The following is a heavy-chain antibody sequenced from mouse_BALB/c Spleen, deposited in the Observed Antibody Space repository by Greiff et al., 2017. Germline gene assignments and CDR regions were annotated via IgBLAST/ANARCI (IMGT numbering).Heavy chain of an antibody. J-gene: IGHJ3*01. CDR3: ARAPLDSSGYPSFAY. CDR1: GFSLTGYG. Sequence: VQLVESGPGLVAPSQSLSITCTVSGFSLTGYGVNWVRQPPGKGLEWLGMIWGDGSTDYNSALKSRLSISKDNSKSQVFLKMNSLQTDDTARYYCARAPLDSSGYPSFAYWGQGTLVTVSA. CDR2: IWGDGST. D-gene: IGHD3-2*01. V-gene: IGHV2-6-7*01.